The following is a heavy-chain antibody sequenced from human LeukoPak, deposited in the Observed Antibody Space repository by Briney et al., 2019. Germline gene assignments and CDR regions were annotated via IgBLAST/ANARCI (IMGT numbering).Heavy chain of an antibody. Sequence: SQTLSLTCAVSGGSISSGGYSWSWIRQPPGKGLEWIVYIYHSGSTYYNPSLKSRVTISVDRSKNQFSLKLSSVTAADTAVYYCARAPGWGYSGTYFELWGRGTLVTVSS. J-gene: IGHJ2*01. CDR2: IYHSGST. CDR3: ARAPGWGYSGTYFEL. V-gene: IGHV4-30-2*01. CDR1: GGSISSGGYS. D-gene: IGHD2-15*01.